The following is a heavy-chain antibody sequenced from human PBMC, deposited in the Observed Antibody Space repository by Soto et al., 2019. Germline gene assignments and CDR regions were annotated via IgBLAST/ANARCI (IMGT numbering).Heavy chain of an antibody. Sequence: ASVKVSCKASGGTFSSYAISWVRQAPGQGLEWMGGIIPIFGTANYAQKFQGRVTITADESTSTAYMELSSLRSEDTAVYYCARGGRYYYGSGSYSLDIWGQGTMVTVSS. D-gene: IGHD3-10*01. CDR1: GGTFSSYA. CDR2: IIPIFGTA. CDR3: ARGGRYYYGSGSYSLDI. V-gene: IGHV1-69*13. J-gene: IGHJ3*02.